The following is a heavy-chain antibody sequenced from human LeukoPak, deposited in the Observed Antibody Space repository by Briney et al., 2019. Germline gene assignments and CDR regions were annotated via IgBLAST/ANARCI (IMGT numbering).Heavy chain of an antibody. V-gene: IGHV4-31*03. CDR3: ARHYGP. CDR1: GGSINSGYY. Sequence: PSQTLSLTCTVSGGSINSGYYWSWLRQHPGRGLEWIGYIYYNGDTYYNPSLKSRITMSTDASKNQFSLRLSSVTAADTAVYYCARHYGPWGQGTLVTVSS. D-gene: IGHD3-16*01. CDR2: IYYNGDT. J-gene: IGHJ4*02.